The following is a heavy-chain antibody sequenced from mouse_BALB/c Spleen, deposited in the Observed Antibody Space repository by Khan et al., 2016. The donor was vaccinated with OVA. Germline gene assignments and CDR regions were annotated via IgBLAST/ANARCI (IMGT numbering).Heavy chain of an antibody. CDR3: ARAYYRYDGYDAMDY. V-gene: IGHV2-6-4*01. CDR2: IWGGGGT. D-gene: IGHD2-14*01. Sequence: QVQLKESGPGLVAPSQSLSITCTVSGFSLSRYNIHWVRQPPGKGLEWLGMIWGGGGTDYTSTSKSRLSISKDNSNSQVFLKMKSLQNNDKAIYYCARAYYRYDGYDAMDYWGQGTSVTVAS. J-gene: IGHJ4*01. CDR1: GFSLSRYN.